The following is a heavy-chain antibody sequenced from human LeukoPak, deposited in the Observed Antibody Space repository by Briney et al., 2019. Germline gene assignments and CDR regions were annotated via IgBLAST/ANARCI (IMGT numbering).Heavy chain of an antibody. Sequence: GGSLRLSCAASGFTFSSYGMHWVRQAPGKGLEWEAFIRYDGSNKYYADSVKGRFTISRDNSKNTLYLQMDSLRAEDTAVYYCAKDSTIFGVVIYWGQGTLVTVSS. V-gene: IGHV3-30*02. CDR2: IRYDGSNK. CDR3: AKDSTIFGVVIY. J-gene: IGHJ4*02. D-gene: IGHD3-3*01. CDR1: GFTFSSYG.